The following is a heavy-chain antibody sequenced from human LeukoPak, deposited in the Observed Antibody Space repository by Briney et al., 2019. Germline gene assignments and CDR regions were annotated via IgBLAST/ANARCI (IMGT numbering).Heavy chain of an antibody. CDR1: GYTFTSYG. CDR2: ISAYNGNT. V-gene: IGHV1-18*01. D-gene: IGHD6-19*01. CDR3: ARTGSTVAGTYCYFDY. J-gene: IGHJ4*02. Sequence: ASVKVSCKASGYTFTSYGISWVRQAPGQGHEWMGWISAYNGNTNYAQKLQGRVTMTTDTSTSTAYMELRSLSSDDTAVYYCARTGSTVAGTYCYFDYWGQGTLVTVSS.